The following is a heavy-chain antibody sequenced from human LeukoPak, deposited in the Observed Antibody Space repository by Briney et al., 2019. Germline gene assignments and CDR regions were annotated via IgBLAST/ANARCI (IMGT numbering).Heavy chain of an antibody. D-gene: IGHD5-18*01. CDR3: ARADSYGLYGMDV. CDR1: GCSISSYY. V-gene: IGHV4-59*01. J-gene: IGHJ6*02. CDR2: IYYSGST. Sequence: TSGTLSLTCTVSGCSISSYYWSWIRQPPGKGLEWIGYIYYSGSTNYNPSLKSRVTISVDTSKNQFSLKLSSVTAADTAVYYCARADSYGLYGMDVWGQGTTVTVSS.